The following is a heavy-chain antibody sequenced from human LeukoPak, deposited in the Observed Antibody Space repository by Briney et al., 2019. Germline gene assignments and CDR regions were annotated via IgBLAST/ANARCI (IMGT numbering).Heavy chain of an antibody. V-gene: IGHV3-21*01. Sequence: GGSLRLSCAASGFIFSDYGMSWVRQAPGKGLVWVSSISSSSNYIYYADSVKGRFTISRDNAKNSLFLQMNTLRAEDTAVYYCARDLLAVAGKAGYWGQGTLVTVSS. CDR1: GFIFSDYG. J-gene: IGHJ4*02. D-gene: IGHD6-19*01. CDR2: ISSSSNYI. CDR3: ARDLLAVAGKAGY.